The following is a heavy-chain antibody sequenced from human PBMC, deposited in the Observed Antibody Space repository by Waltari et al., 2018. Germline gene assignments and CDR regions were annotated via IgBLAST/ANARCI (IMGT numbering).Heavy chain of an antibody. V-gene: IGHV3-48*03. Sequence: EVQLVESGGGVVQPGGSLRLSCVASGFTSSGYEMNWVRQAPGKGLEWVSYISTSDNSIHYADSVKGRFTISRDNVKNSLYLQMSSLRVEDTAVYYCARVGGFYYYYMDVWGKGATVTVSS. CDR1: GFTSSGYE. J-gene: IGHJ6*03. D-gene: IGHD3-3*01. CDR2: ISTSDNSI. CDR3: ARVGGFYYYYMDV.